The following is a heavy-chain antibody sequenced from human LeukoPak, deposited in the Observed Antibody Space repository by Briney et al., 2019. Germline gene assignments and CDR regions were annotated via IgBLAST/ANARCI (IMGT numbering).Heavy chain of an antibody. Sequence: SETLSLTCAVSGGSISSYYWSWIRQPPRKGLEWIGYIYYSGSTNYNPSLKSRVTISIDTSKNQFSLKLRSVTAADTAVYYCATSSSWYNWFDPWGQGTLVTVSS. J-gene: IGHJ5*02. CDR2: IYYSGST. V-gene: IGHV4-59*01. CDR3: ATSSSWYNWFDP. CDR1: GGSISSYY. D-gene: IGHD6-13*01.